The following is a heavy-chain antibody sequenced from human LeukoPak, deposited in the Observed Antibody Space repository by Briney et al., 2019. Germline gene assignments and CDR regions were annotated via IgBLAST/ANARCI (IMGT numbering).Heavy chain of an antibody. CDR1: GYSISSGYY. V-gene: IGHV4-38-2*01. Sequence: PSETLSLTCAVSGYSISSGYYWGWIRQPPGKGLEWIGSIYHSGSTYYNPSLKSRVTISVDTSKNQFPLKLSSVTAADTAVYYCARHTARLGAWDWFDPWGQGTLVTVSS. D-gene: IGHD3-9*01. CDR2: IYHSGST. J-gene: IGHJ5*02. CDR3: ARHTARLGAWDWFDP.